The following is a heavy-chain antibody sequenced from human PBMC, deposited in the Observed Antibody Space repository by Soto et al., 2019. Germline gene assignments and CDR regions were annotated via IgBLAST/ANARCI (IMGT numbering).Heavy chain of an antibody. Sequence: PGRCRSPSCPPSASTSGSFSTGWDRQLHGKGLEWVSAISGSGGSTYYADSVKGRFTISRDNTKNKMYLQMNSLRAEDTAVYYCAKSNLRLVVLYYFDYWGQGTLVTVSS. CDR1: ASTSGSFS. D-gene: IGHD3-22*01. CDR2: ISGSGGST. V-gene: IGHV3-23*01. J-gene: IGHJ4*02. CDR3: AKSNLRLVVLYYFDY.